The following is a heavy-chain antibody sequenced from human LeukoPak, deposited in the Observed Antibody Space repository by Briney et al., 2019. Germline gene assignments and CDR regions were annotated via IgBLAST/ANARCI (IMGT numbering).Heavy chain of an antibody. CDR3: ARYRYGSGSYYNIPDY. D-gene: IGHD3-10*01. J-gene: IGHJ4*02. CDR2: INWSGGST. Sequence: PGGSLRLSCAASGFTFDDYGMSWVRQAPGKGLEWVSDINWSGGSTGYADSVKGRFTISRDNAKNSLYLQMNSLRAEDTALYYCARYRYGSGSYYNIPDYWGQGTLVTVSS. V-gene: IGHV3-20*04. CDR1: GFTFDDYG.